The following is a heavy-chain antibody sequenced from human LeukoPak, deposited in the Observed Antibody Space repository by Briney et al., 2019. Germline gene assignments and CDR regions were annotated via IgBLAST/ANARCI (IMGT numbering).Heavy chain of an antibody. D-gene: IGHD6-19*01. Sequence: GGSLRLSCATSGFTFSSNSMNWVRQAPGKGLEWISYISSRSSAIYYADSVKGRFTISRDNATNSLYLQMNSLRAEDTAVYYCARGAGSGRNHFDYWGQGTLVTVSS. J-gene: IGHJ4*02. CDR3: ARGAGSGRNHFDY. V-gene: IGHV3-48*01. CDR1: GFTFSSNS. CDR2: ISSRSSAI.